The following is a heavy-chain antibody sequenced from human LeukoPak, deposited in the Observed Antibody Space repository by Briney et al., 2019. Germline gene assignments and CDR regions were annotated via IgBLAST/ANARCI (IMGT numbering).Heavy chain of an antibody. Sequence: SETLSLTCTVSGSSISSGGYYWSWIRQHPGKGLEWIGYIYYSGSTYYNPSLKSRVTISVDTSKNQFSLKLSSVTAADTAVYYCARDTEATGLFDPWGQGTLVTVSS. CDR2: IYYSGST. CDR3: ARDTEATGLFDP. V-gene: IGHV4-31*03. D-gene: IGHD1-14*01. J-gene: IGHJ5*02. CDR1: GSSISSGGYY.